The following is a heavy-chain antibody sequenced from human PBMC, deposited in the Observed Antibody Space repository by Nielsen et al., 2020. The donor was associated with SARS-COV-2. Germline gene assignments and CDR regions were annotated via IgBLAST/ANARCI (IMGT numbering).Heavy chain of an antibody. D-gene: IGHD2-2*01. Sequence: ASVKVSCKASGYTFTSYYMHWVRQAPGQGLEWMGIINPSGGSTSYAQKFQGRVTMTRDTSTSTVYMELSSLRSEDTAVYYCARASRPERIVVVPAANYYYYYMDAWGKGTTVTVSS. CDR2: INPSGGST. J-gene: IGHJ6*03. V-gene: IGHV1-46*01. CDR1: GYTFTSYY. CDR3: ARASRPERIVVVPAANYYYYYMDA.